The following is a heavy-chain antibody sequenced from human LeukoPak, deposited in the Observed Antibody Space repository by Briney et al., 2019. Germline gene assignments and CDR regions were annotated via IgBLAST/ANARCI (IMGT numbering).Heavy chain of an antibody. CDR1: RFTFRNYG. CDR3: ARDRGWPAVHFDL. Sequence: GGSLRLSCAASRFTFRNYGMHWVRQAPGKGPEWVAVIWYDGSNKYYVDSVEGRFTVSRDNSKNTLYLQMNSLRVEDTAIYYCARDRGWPAVHFDLWGQGTLVTVPS. J-gene: IGHJ4*02. CDR2: IWYDGSNK. V-gene: IGHV3-33*01. D-gene: IGHD2-15*01.